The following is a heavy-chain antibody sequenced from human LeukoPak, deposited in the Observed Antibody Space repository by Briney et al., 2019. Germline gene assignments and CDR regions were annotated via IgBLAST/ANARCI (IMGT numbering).Heavy chain of an antibody. D-gene: IGHD4-17*01. Sequence: PGGSLRLSCAASGLTFSNFWMHRVRQTPEKGLVWVSRINPDGSDTIYADSVRGRFTISRDNAKNTLYLHMNSLRVEDTAVYYCASSPNTVATTDYWGQGTLVTVSS. CDR3: ASSPNTVATTDY. V-gene: IGHV3-74*01. CDR1: GLTFSNFW. CDR2: INPDGSDT. J-gene: IGHJ4*02.